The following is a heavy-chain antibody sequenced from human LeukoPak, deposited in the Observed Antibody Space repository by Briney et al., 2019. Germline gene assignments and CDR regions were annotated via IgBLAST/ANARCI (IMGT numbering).Heavy chain of an antibody. D-gene: IGHD2-2*01. CDR1: GYTFTGYY. Sequence: ASVKVSCKASGYTFTGYYMHWVRQAPGQGLEWMGWINPNSGGTNYAQKFQGRVTMTRDTSISTAYMELSRLRSDDTAVYYCARPYCSSTSCYGWFDPWGRGTLVTVSS. J-gene: IGHJ5*02. V-gene: IGHV1-2*02. CDR2: INPNSGGT. CDR3: ARPYCSSTSCYGWFDP.